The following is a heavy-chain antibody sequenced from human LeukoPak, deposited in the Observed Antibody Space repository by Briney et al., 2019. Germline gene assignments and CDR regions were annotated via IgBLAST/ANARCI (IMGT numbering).Heavy chain of an antibody. CDR3: AKDLRTTVTN. J-gene: IGHJ4*02. D-gene: IGHD4-17*01. V-gene: IGHV3-30*02. CDR1: GFTFSSYG. Sequence: PGGSLRLSCAASGFTFSSYGMHWVRQAPGKGLEGVAFIRYDGRNKYYADSVKGRFTISRDNSKNTLYLQMISLRAEETAVYYCAKDLRTTVTNWGQGTLVTVSS. CDR2: IRYDGRNK.